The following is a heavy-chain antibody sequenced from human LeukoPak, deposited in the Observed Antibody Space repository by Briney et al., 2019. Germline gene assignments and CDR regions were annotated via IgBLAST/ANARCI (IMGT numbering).Heavy chain of an antibody. Sequence: SETLSLTCAVYGGSFSGYYWSWIRQPPGKGLEWIGEINHSGSTNYNPSLKSRVTISVDTSKNQFSLKLSSVTAADTAVYYCARHVPDRYYDSSGYYFGYWGQGTLVTVSS. CDR1: GGSFSGYY. J-gene: IGHJ4*02. V-gene: IGHV4-34*01. CDR2: INHSGST. CDR3: ARHVPDRYYDSSGYYFGY. D-gene: IGHD3-22*01.